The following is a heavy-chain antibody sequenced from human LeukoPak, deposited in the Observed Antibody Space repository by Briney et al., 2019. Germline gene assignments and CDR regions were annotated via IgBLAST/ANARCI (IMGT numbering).Heavy chain of an antibody. D-gene: IGHD4-17*01. J-gene: IGHJ4*02. CDR1: GFIFSSYG. V-gene: IGHV3-30*18. CDR2: ISYDGSNE. Sequence: GRSLRLSCAASGFIFSSYGMHWFRQAPGKGLEWVAVISYDGSNEYYADSVKGRFTISRDNSKNTLYLQMTSLRPGDTAVYYCAKDSDDYGDYGNYFDYWGQGTLVTVSS. CDR3: AKDSDDYGDYGNYFDY.